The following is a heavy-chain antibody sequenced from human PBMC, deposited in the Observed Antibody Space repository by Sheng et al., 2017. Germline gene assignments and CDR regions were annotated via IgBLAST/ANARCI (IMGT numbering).Heavy chain of an antibody. Sequence: QVQLVESGGGVVQPGRVPDTLLCSLRIHLQCLWHSLGPPDSRQGLEWVATISFHGNNKYYADSVKGRFTISRDNSKNTVYLQMNGLGPEDTAVFYCAREGATYETNYYYHMDVWGQGTTVTVSS. CDR3: AREGATYETNYYYHMDV. V-gene: IGHV3-30*03. CDR2: ISFHGNNK. D-gene: IGHD3-3*01. CDR1: IHLQCLW. J-gene: IGHJ6*03.